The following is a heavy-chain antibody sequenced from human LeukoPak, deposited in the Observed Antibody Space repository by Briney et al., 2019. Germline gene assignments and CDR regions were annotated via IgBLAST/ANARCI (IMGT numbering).Heavy chain of an antibody. Sequence: PSETLSLTCTVSGGSISSGDYYWSWIRQPPGKGLEWIGYIYYSGSTYYNPSLKSRVTISVDTSKNQFSLKLSSVTAADTAVYYCARTNKRAHYFDYWGQGTLVTVSS. CDR3: ARTNKRAHYFDY. D-gene: IGHD2-8*01. CDR1: GGSISSGDYY. J-gene: IGHJ4*02. V-gene: IGHV4-30-4*02. CDR2: IYYSGST.